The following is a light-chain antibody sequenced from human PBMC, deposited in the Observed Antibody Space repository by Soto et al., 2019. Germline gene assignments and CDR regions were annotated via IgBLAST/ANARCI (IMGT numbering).Light chain of an antibody. V-gene: IGKV1-39*01. J-gene: IGKJ1*01. CDR2: ATS. Sequence: DIQMTQSPSSLSASVGDRVTITCRASQSIRSYLSWYQQRPGKGPNLLIYATSSLQSGVPSRFSGSGSGTDFTLTISSLQPEDFAAYYCQQSYSTPWTFGQGTKVEIK. CDR1: QSIRSY. CDR3: QQSYSTPWT.